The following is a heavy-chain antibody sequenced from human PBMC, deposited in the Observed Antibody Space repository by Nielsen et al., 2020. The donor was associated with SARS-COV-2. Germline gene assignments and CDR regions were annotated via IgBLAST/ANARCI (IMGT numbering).Heavy chain of an antibody. CDR2: IYYSGSI. D-gene: IGHD1-1*01. J-gene: IGHJ5*02. Sequence: WIRQPPGKGLEWIGSIYYSGSIYYNPSLKSRVTISVDTSKNQFSLKLSSVTAADTAVYYCAREGLERGIWFDPWGQGTLVTVSS. V-gene: IGHV4-39*07. CDR3: AREGLERGIWFDP.